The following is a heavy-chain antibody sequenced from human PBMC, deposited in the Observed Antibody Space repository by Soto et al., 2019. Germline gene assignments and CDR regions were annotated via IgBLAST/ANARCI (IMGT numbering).Heavy chain of an antibody. CDR2: INPNSGGT. D-gene: IGHD3-22*01. CDR3: AIGPYYYDSNGPFDY. J-gene: IGHJ4*02. CDR1: GYTFTGYY. V-gene: IGHV1-2*02. Sequence: SVKVSCEASGYTFTGYYMHWVRQAPVQGLEWMGWINPNSGGTNFAQKFEGRVTMTRDTSINTAYMELSRLRSDDTAVYYCAIGPYYYDSNGPFDYWGQGTLVTVS.